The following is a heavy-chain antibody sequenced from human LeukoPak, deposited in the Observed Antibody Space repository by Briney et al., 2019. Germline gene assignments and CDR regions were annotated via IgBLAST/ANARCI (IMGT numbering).Heavy chain of an antibody. Sequence: GGSLRLSCATSVFTFSTCTMLGVPHSPGKGGKWVSTISSSGGGAYYGDSVKSRFTVSRDNSNNTLYLQMERLRAEDTAVYRCGSQPYRGSDKYYSDFWGQGTLVTDSS. V-gene: IGHV3-23*01. D-gene: IGHD1-26*01. J-gene: IGHJ4*02. CDR1: VFTFSTCT. CDR2: ISSSGGGA. CDR3: GSQPYRGSDKYYSDF.